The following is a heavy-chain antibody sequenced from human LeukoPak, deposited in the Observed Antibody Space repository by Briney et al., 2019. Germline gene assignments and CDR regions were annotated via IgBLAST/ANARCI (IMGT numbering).Heavy chain of an antibody. Sequence: PSETLSLTCTVSGGSISSGGYYWSWIRQHPGKGLEWIGYIYYSGSTYYNPSLKSRVTTSVDTSKNQFSLKLSSVTAADTAVYYCARGQVVPAAMGWFDPWGQGTLVTVSS. CDR3: ARGQVVPAAMGWFDP. D-gene: IGHD2-2*01. V-gene: IGHV4-31*03. CDR2: IYYSGST. J-gene: IGHJ5*02. CDR1: GGSISSGGYY.